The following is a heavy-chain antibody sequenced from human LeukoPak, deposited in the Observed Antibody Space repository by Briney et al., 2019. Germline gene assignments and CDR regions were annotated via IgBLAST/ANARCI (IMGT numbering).Heavy chain of an antibody. V-gene: IGHV3-11*04. CDR1: GFTFSDYY. J-gene: IGHJ4*02. CDR3: ARSEGDYYDSSGYYYPRYYFDY. D-gene: IGHD3-22*01. Sequence: GGSLRLSCAASGFTFSDYYMSLIRQAPGKGLEWVSYISSSGSTIYYADSVKGRFTISRDKAKNSPYLQMNSLRVEDTAVYYCARSEGDYYDSSGYYYPRYYFDYWGQGTMVTVSS. CDR2: ISSSGSTI.